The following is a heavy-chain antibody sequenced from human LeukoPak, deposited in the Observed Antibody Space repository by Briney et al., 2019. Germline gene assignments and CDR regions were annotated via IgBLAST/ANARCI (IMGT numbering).Heavy chain of an antibody. D-gene: IGHD1-26*01. CDR1: GYTFDHQA. J-gene: IGHJ3*02. Sequence: PGRSLRLSCGACGYTFDHQAMHWVRQAPGKGLEWVSGISWNSGSIGYADSVKGRFTISRDNAKNSLYLQMNSLRAEDMALYYCAKGVGAITEDAFDIWGQGTMVTVCS. CDR3: AKGVGAITEDAFDI. V-gene: IGHV3-9*03. CDR2: ISWNSGSI.